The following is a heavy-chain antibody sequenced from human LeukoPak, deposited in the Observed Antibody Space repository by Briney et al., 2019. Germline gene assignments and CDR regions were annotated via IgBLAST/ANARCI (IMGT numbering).Heavy chain of an antibody. CDR3: AREEYCSSTSCYTEY. J-gene: IGHJ4*02. CDR1: VYTFTGYY. V-gene: IGHV1-2*02. D-gene: IGHD2-2*02. CDR2: INPNSGGT. Sequence: ASVKVSCKASVYTFTGYYMHWVRQAPGQGREWMGWINPNSGGTNYAQKFQGRVTMTRDTSISTAYMELSRLRSDDTAVYYCAREEYCSSTSCYTEYWGQGTLVTVSS.